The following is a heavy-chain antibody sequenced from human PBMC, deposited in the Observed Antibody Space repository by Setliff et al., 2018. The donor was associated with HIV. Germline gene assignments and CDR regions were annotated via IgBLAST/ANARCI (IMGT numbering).Heavy chain of an antibody. V-gene: IGHV4-61*08. Sequence: LSLTCTVSGDSISSGGYYWTWIRQHPGKGLEWIGEIHHSGTTRYNPSLKSRVTISVDTSKNQFSLELTSVTPADTAVYYCAREYSSSSRWFDPWGQGTLVTVSS. D-gene: IGHD6-6*01. J-gene: IGHJ5*02. CDR1: GDSISSGGYY. CDR3: AREYSSSSRWFDP. CDR2: IHHSGTT.